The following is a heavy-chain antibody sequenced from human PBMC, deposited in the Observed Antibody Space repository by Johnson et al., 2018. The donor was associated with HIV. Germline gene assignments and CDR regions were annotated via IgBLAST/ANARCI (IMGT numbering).Heavy chain of an antibody. D-gene: IGHD4-23*01. Sequence: EVQLVESGGAVVLPGGSLRLSCAASGFTFDDYGMTWVRQAPGKGLEWVGRIKSKTDGGTTDYAAPVKGRFTISRDDSKNTLYLQMNSLKTEDTAVYYCTTFGVVTPGHAFDIWGQGTMVTVSS. CDR1: GFTFDDYG. CDR2: IKSKTDGGTT. V-gene: IGHV3-15*02. J-gene: IGHJ3*02. CDR3: TTFGVVTPGHAFDI.